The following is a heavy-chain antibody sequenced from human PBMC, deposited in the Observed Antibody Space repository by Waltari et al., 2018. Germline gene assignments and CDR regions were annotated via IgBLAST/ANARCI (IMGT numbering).Heavy chain of an antibody. D-gene: IGHD6-13*01. CDR2: ISWNSGSI. V-gene: IGHV3-9*01. CDR3: AKDKGIAAAGNHFDY. Sequence: EVQLVESGGGLVQPGRSLRLSCAASGFTFDDYAMPWVRQATGKGLEWVSGISWNSGSIGYADSVKGRFTISRDNAKNSLYLQMNSLRAEDTALYYCAKDKGIAAAGNHFDYWGQGTLVTVSS. CDR1: GFTFDDYA. J-gene: IGHJ4*02.